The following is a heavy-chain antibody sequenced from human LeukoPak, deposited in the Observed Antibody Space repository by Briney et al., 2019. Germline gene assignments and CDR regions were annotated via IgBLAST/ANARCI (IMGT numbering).Heavy chain of an antibody. CDR1: GFTFGDYA. Sequence: PGGSLRLSCTASGFTFGDYAMSWVRQAPGKGLEWVAVIWYDGSNKYYADSVKGRFTISRDNSKNTLYLQMNSLRAEDTAVYYCARDRAVAGTLFFDYWGQGTLVTVSS. V-gene: IGHV3-33*01. CDR2: IWYDGSNK. J-gene: IGHJ4*02. D-gene: IGHD6-19*01. CDR3: ARDRAVAGTLFFDY.